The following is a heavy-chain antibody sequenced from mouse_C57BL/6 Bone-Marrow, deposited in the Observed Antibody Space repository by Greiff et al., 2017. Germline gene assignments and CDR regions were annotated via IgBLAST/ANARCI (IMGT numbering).Heavy chain of an antibody. V-gene: IGHV1-55*01. J-gene: IGHJ1*03. CDR1: GYTFTSYW. CDR2: IYPGSGST. D-gene: IGHD2-2*01. CDR3: ARRGGNDCYWYCDV. Sequence: VQLQQPGAELVKPGASVKMSCKASGYTFTSYWITWVKQRPGQGLEWIGDIYPGSGSTNYNEKFKSKATLTVDTSSSTAYMQLSSLTSEDSAVYYCARRGGNDCYWYCDVWGTGTTVTVSS.